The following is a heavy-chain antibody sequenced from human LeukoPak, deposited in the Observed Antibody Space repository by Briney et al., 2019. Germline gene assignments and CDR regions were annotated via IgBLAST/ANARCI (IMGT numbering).Heavy chain of an antibody. D-gene: IGHD3-22*01. CDR2: INHSGST. J-gene: IGHJ4*02. V-gene: IGHV4-34*01. CDR1: GGSFSGYY. CDR3: AGGRFPENYYKSSGQLAY. Sequence: SETLSLTCAVYGGSFSGYYWSWIRQPPGKGLEWIGEINHSGSTNYNPSLKSRVTISVDTSKNQFSLKLSSVTAADTAVYYCAGGRFPENYYKSSGQLAYWGRGTLVTVSS.